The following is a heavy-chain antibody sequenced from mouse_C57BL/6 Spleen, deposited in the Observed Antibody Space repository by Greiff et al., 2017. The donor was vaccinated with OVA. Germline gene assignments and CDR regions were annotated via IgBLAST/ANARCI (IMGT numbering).Heavy chain of an antibody. CDR1: GYTFTSYW. D-gene: IGHD2-3*01. V-gene: IGHV1-64*01. CDR3: ARKIYDGYPYAMDY. J-gene: IGHJ4*01. Sequence: QVQLQQPGAELVKPGASVKLSCKASGYTFTSYWMHWVKQRPGQGLEWIGMIHPNSGSTNYNEKFKSKATLTVDKSSSTAYMQLSSLTSEDSAVYYCARKIYDGYPYAMDYWGQGTSVTVSS. CDR2: IHPNSGST.